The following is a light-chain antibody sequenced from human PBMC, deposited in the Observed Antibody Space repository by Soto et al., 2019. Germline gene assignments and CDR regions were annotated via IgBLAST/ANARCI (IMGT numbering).Light chain of an antibody. Sequence: DIQMAQAPSSLSTSVGERGTITCQASQDISNSLNWYQQKPGKAPNLLIYEASKLQTGVPSRFSGGGSGTHFTFTISNLQPEDIATYYCQHYDNLPRYTFGLGTNLEIK. CDR3: QHYDNLPRYT. V-gene: IGKV1-33*01. J-gene: IGKJ2*01. CDR1: QDISNS. CDR2: EAS.